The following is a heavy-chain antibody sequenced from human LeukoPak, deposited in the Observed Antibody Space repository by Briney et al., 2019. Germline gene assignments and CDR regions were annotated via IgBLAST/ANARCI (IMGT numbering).Heavy chain of an antibody. CDR3: ARRVKILCTNGVCSQYYFDY. J-gene: IGHJ4*02. CDR1: GGSFSGYY. CDR2: INHSGST. D-gene: IGHD2-8*01. Sequence: PSETLSLTCAVYGGSFSGYYWSWTRQPPGKGLEWIGEINHSGSTNYNPSLKSRVTISVDTSKNQFSLKLSSVTAADTAVYYCARRVKILCTNGVCSQYYFDYWGQGTLVTVSS. V-gene: IGHV4-34*01.